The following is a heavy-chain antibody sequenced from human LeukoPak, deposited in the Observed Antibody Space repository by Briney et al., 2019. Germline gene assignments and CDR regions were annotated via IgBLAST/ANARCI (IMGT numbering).Heavy chain of an antibody. J-gene: IGHJ4*02. CDR1: GGTFSSYA. D-gene: IGHD2-2*01. CDR3: ASRLYCSNTRCRNFPFAY. CDR2: IIPIFGTA. V-gene: IGHV1-69*01. Sequence: ASVKGSCKASGGTFSSYAINWVRQAPGQGLEWMGGIIPIFGTANYAQKFQDRVTITADESTSTAYMELSSLRSEDTAIYYCASRLYCSNTRCRNFPFAYWGQGTLVTVSS.